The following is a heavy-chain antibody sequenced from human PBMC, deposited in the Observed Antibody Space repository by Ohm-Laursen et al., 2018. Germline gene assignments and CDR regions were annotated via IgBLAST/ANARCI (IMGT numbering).Heavy chain of an antibody. CDR1: GFTFSSYG. CDR2: ISYDGSNK. V-gene: IGHV3-30*18. Sequence: SLRLSCTASGFTFSSYGMHWVRQAPGKGLEWVAVISYDGSNKYYADSVKGRFTISRDNSKNTLYLQMNSLRAEDMAVYYCAKTASLDVWGQGTTVTVSS. J-gene: IGHJ6*02. CDR3: AKTASLDV.